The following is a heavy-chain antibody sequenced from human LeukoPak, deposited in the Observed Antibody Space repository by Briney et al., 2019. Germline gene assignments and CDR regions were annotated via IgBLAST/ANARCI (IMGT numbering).Heavy chain of an antibody. CDR1: GGSISSYY. Sequence: SETLSLTCTVSGGSISSYYGSWIRQPAGKGLGWIGRIYTSGSTNYNPSLKSRVTMSVDTSKNQFSLKLSSVTAADTAVYYCASISGYYSYFDYWGQGTLVTVSS. CDR3: ASISGYYSYFDY. J-gene: IGHJ4*02. V-gene: IGHV4-4*07. D-gene: IGHD3-22*01. CDR2: IYTSGST.